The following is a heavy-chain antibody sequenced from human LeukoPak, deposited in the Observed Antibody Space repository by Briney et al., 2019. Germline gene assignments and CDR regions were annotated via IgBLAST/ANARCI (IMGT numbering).Heavy chain of an antibody. J-gene: IGHJ4*02. Sequence: GGSLRLSCAASGFTFSSYWMSWVRQAPGKGLEWVANIKQDGSEKYYVDSVKGRFTISRDNAKNSLYLQMNSLRAEDTAVYYCARLRWPRFVYYFDYWGQGTLVTVSS. D-gene: IGHD5-24*01. V-gene: IGHV3-7*01. CDR2: IKQDGSEK. CDR1: GFTFSSYW. CDR3: ARLRWPRFVYYFDY.